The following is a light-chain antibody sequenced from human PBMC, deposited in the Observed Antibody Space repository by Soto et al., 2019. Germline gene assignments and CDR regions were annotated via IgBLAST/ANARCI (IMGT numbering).Light chain of an antibody. Sequence: QSVLTQPASVSGSPGQSITISCTGTSIGVGGYNYVSWYQQHPGKAPKLMIYDVSNRPSGVSNRFSGSKSGNTASLTISGLQAEDEADYYCSSYTSSLYVFGTGTKVTVL. CDR3: SSYTSSLYV. J-gene: IGLJ1*01. CDR1: SIGVGGYNY. V-gene: IGLV2-14*01. CDR2: DVS.